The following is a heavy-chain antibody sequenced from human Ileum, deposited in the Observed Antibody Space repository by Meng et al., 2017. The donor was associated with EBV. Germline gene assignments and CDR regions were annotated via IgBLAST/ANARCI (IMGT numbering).Heavy chain of an antibody. CDR3: ARDAFQYASGIPAH. Sequence: VQLQGSGPSLVRPSGTLSLPCTVSVDSFSGSYWWSWVRQSPEKGLEWIGEVYPSGTPYYNPSLKSRVTISLDKSRNQFSLNLIHVTAADAAVYYCARDAFQYASGIPAHWGQGTLVTVSS. CDR1: VDSFSGSYW. CDR2: VYPSGTP. D-gene: IGHD3-16*01. V-gene: IGHV4-4*02. J-gene: IGHJ4*02.